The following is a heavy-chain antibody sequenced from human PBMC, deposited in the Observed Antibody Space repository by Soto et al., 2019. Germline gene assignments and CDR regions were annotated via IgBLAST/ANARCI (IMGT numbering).Heavy chain of an antibody. CDR1: GGSISTSNW. J-gene: IGHJ5*02. D-gene: IGHD3-10*01. CDR2: IYHSGST. CDR3: AKDRRYNYDSGSWRWLGP. Sequence: PSETLSLTCAVSGGSISTSNWWSWVRQPPGKGLEWIGEIYHSGSTNYNPSLKRRVTISIDKSKNQSSLKLSSVTAADTAMYYCAKDRRYNYDSGSWRWLGPWGRETLVPVSS. V-gene: IGHV4-4*02.